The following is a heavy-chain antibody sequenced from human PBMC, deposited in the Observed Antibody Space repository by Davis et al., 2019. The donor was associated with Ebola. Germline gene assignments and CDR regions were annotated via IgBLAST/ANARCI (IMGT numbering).Heavy chain of an antibody. CDR1: GGSISSGGYY. J-gene: IGHJ5*02. D-gene: IGHD1-7*01. Sequence: MPSETLSLTCTVSGGSISSGGYYWSWIRQPPGKGLEWIGYIYYSGSTNYNPSLKSRVTISVDTSKNQFSLKLSSVTAADTAVYYCARAGHWNYDWFDPWGQGTLVTVSS. V-gene: IGHV4-61*08. CDR3: ARAGHWNYDWFDP. CDR2: IYYSGST.